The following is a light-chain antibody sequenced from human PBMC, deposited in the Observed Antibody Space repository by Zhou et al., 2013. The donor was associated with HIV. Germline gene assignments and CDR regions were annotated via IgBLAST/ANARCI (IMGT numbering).Light chain of an antibody. CDR1: QSIRRY. CDR2: AAS. J-gene: IGKJ4*01. Sequence: DIQMTQSPSSLSASVGDRVTITCRASQSIRRYLNWYQQKPGKAPKLLIYAASSLQSGVPSRFSGSGSGTDFTLTISSLQPEDFATYYCQQSYSTPLTFGGGTEGGDQT. CDR3: QQSYSTPLT. V-gene: IGKV1-39*01.